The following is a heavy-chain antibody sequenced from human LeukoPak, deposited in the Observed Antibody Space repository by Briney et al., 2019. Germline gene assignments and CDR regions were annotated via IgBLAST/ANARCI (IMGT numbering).Heavy chain of an antibody. J-gene: IGHJ6*03. V-gene: IGHV4-38-2*02. CDR3: ARVGPYYYYYMDV. Sequence: SETLSLTCTVSAYSITSGYYWGWIRQPPGKGLEWIGSIYHSGSIYYSPSLQSRVTISVDTSKNQFSLKLSSVTAADTAVYYCARVGPYYYYYMDVWGKGTTVTVSS. CDR2: IYHSGSI. CDR1: AYSITSGYY.